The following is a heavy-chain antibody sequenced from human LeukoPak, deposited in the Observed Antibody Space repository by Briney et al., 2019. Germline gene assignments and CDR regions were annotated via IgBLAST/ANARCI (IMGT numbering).Heavy chain of an antibody. V-gene: IGHV1-2*02. CDR1: GFTFTGYY. CDR2: INPNGGGT. Sequence: ASVKVSCKASGFTFTGYYIHWVRQAPGQGLEWMGWINPNGGGTNYAQKFQGRVTMTRDTSISTAYMELSRLRSDDTAVYYCAREDIVVVPAANPNWFDPWGQGTLVTVSS. CDR3: AREDIVVVPAANPNWFDP. D-gene: IGHD2-2*01. J-gene: IGHJ5*02.